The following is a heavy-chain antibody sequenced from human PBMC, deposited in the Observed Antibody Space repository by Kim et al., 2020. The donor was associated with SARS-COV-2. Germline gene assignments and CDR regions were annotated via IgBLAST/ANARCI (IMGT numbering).Heavy chain of an antibody. CDR2: ISSSSSYI. Sequence: GGSLRLSCAASGFTFSSYSMNWVRQAPGKGLEWVSSISSSSSYIYYADSVKGRFTISRDNAKNSLYLQMNSLRAEDTAVYYCARDGSVMKQADYWGQGTLVTVSS. J-gene: IGHJ4*02. V-gene: IGHV3-21*01. D-gene: IGHD2-21*01. CDR1: GFTFSSYS. CDR3: ARDGSVMKQADY.